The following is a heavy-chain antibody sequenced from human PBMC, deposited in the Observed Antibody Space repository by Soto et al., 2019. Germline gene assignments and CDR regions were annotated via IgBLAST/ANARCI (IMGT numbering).Heavy chain of an antibody. CDR2: IIPIFGTA. Sequence: QVQLVQSGAEVKKPGSSVKVSCKASGGTFSSYAISWVRQAPGQGLEWMGGIIPIFGTANYAQKFQGRVTITADEYTSTAYMELRRLRSEDTAVYYCARDLQSKQYSSSWRRPRGGNWFDPWCEGTMVTVS. V-gene: IGHV1-69*01. D-gene: IGHD6-13*01. J-gene: IGHJ5*02. CDR3: ARDLQSKQYSSSWRRPRGGNWFDP. CDR1: GGTFSSYA.